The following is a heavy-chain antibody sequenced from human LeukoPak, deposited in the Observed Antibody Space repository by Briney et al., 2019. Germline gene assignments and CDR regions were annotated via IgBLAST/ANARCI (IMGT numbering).Heavy chain of an antibody. CDR2: IYYSGTT. Sequence: PSETLSLTCTVSVGFVSGYFWSWIRQPPGQGLEWIGCIYYSGTTDYNPSLRSRVTLSVDTSKNQFSLKLTSVTAADTAVYFCARHVPTPYYGTSGPFDYWGQGTLVTVSS. J-gene: IGHJ4*02. CDR1: VGFVSGYF. V-gene: IGHV4-59*08. CDR3: ARHVPTPYYGTSGPFDY. D-gene: IGHD3-22*01.